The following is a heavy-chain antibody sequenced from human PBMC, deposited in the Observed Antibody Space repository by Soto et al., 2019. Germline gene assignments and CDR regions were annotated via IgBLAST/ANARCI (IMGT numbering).Heavy chain of an antibody. CDR3: ARAISYFYASGSYFDY. CDR2: ISYDGNNK. D-gene: IGHD3-10*01. Sequence: TGGSLRLSCAASGFTFNSYAMHWVRQAPGEGLEWVAVISYDGNNKYYADSVKGRFTISRDDSKNTLYLQMNRLRVEDTAVYYCARAISYFYASGSYFDYWGQGTRVTVSS. V-gene: IGHV3-30-3*01. CDR1: GFTFNSYA. J-gene: IGHJ4*02.